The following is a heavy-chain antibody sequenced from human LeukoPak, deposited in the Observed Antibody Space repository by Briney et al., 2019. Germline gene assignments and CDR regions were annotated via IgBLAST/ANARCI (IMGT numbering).Heavy chain of an antibody. CDR3: ASFYDSSGRDY. J-gene: IGHJ4*02. V-gene: IGHV3-48*03. Sequence: PGGSLRLCCAASGFTFRSFEMNWVRQAPGKGLGWLSYIGTIGSPIYYADSVKGRFTISRDNARNSLCLQMNSLRVEDTAVYYCASFYDSSGRDYWGQGTLVTVSS. CDR2: IGTIGSPI. D-gene: IGHD3-22*01. CDR1: GFTFRSFE.